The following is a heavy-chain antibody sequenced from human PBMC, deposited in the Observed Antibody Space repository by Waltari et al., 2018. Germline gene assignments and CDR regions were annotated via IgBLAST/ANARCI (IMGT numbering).Heavy chain of an antibody. CDR2: IQDDASRK. CDR1: GLPFGSYA. V-gene: IGHV3-30*02. D-gene: IGHD3-3*01. Sequence: QGQLVECGGGVVQPGGSLGPPCAASGLPFGSYAMHWVRPAPGKGLEWVAFIQDDASRKKYEDSVKGRFSISRDNSKNTVYLQMNSLRAEDTAVYLCVAFSIFTGGYWGQGTLVTVSS. CDR3: VAFSIFTGGY. J-gene: IGHJ4*02.